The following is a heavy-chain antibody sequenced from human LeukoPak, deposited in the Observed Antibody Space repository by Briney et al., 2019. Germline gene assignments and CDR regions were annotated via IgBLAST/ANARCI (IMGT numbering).Heavy chain of an antibody. Sequence: GASVKVSCKASGGTFSSYAISWVRQAPGQGLEWMGGIIPIFGTANYAQKFQGRVTITADKSTSTAYMELSSLRSDDTAGYYCARQGYSGHSQGAADYWGQGTLVTVSS. J-gene: IGHJ4*02. CDR3: ARQGYSGHSQGAADY. CDR1: GGTFSSYA. D-gene: IGHD4-23*01. CDR2: IIPIFGTA. V-gene: IGHV1-69*06.